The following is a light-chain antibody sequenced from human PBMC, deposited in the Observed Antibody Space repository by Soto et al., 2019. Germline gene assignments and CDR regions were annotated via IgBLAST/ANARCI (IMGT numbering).Light chain of an antibody. CDR1: QSISSH. J-gene: IGKJ2*01. Sequence: DIQMTQSPSSLSASVGDRVTITCRASQSISSHLNWYQQKPGKAPNLLIYAAFSLHSGVTSRFSGRGSGTDFTLAISSLQPGDFASYYCQQSYNTPYSFGQGTKLEI. V-gene: IGKV1-39*01. CDR2: AAF. CDR3: QQSYNTPYS.